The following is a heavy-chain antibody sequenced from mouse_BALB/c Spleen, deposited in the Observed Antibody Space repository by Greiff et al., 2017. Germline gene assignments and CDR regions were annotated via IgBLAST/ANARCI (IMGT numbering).Heavy chain of an antibody. CDR3: AYWSYAMDY. D-gene: IGHD4-1*01. Sequence: VQLQQSGAELAGPWASVKMSCNASGYTFTSYTMHWVKQRPGQGLEWIGYIYPSSGYTYYNQKFKDKATLTADKSSSTDYMQLSTLTSEDSAVYYCAYWSYAMDYWGQGTSVTVSA. CDR1: GYTFTSYT. CDR2: IYPSSGYT. J-gene: IGHJ4*01. V-gene: IGHV1-4*01.